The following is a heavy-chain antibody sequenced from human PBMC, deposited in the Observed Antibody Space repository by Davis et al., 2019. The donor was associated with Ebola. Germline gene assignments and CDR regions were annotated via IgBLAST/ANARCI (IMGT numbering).Heavy chain of an antibody. CDR3: ARAVFHEVLDY. V-gene: IGHV3-30*04. Sequence: GESLQISCAASGFTFRNYAMHWLRQAPGKGLEWVAVVAHSEREKFYADSVKGRFTISRDNSENTLYLQMNSLTADDTAVYYCARAVFHEVLDYWGQGTPVTVSS. CDR1: GFTFRNYA. CDR2: VAHSEREK. D-gene: IGHD3-3*01. J-gene: IGHJ4*02.